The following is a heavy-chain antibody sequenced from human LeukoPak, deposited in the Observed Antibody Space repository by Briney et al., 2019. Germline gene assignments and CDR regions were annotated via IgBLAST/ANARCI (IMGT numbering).Heavy chain of an antibody. CDR3: ARDRAVAGTVDY. V-gene: IGHV4-59*12. CDR1: GGSISSYY. J-gene: IGHJ4*02. Sequence: PSETLSLTCTVSGGSISSYYWSWIRQPPGKGLEWIGYIYYSGSTNYNPSLKSQVTISVDTSKNQFSLKLSSVTAADTAVYYCARDRAVAGTVDYWGQGTLVTVSS. CDR2: IYYSGST. D-gene: IGHD6-19*01.